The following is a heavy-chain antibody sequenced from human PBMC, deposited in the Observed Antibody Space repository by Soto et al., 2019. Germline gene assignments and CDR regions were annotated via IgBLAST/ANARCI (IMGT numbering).Heavy chain of an antibody. D-gene: IGHD3-16*01. CDR3: AGGGTPIDY. CDR1: GYTFTNFG. Sequence: QVQLVQSGAEVKKPGASVKVSCKTSGYTFTNFGLSWVRQAPGQGLEWMGWISAYNGNTNYAQNFQGRVTMTTDTSTGTADMELSSLRSDDTGVDYCAGGGTPIDYWGQGPLVTVSS. V-gene: IGHV1-18*01. CDR2: ISAYNGNT. J-gene: IGHJ4*02.